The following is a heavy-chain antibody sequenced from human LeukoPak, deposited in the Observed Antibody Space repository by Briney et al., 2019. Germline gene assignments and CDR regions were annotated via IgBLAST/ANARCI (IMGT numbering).Heavy chain of an antibody. CDR3: ARGRATPGWGNWYFDL. Sequence: GGSPRPSCAASGFTLSRYSMNWVRQAPGKGLEWVSSNISSGSYIYHADSLKGRFTISRDNAEKSLFLQMNSLRGEDTAVYFCARGRATPGWGNWYFDLWGRGTLVTVSS. J-gene: IGHJ2*01. D-gene: IGHD6-19*01. CDR1: GFTLSRYS. V-gene: IGHV3-21*01. CDR2: NISSGSYI.